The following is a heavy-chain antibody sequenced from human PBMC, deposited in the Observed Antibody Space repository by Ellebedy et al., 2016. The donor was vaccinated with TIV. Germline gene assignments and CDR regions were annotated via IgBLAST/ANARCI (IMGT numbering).Heavy chain of an antibody. V-gene: IGHV4-4*07. D-gene: IGHD3-16*01. CDR1: GGSFSSYY. J-gene: IGHJ3*02. Sequence: SETLSLXCTVSGGSFSSYYWSWIRQSAGKGLEWIGRIFMSGSTTYNPSLKNRVTMSVDASTTQLSLNLSSVTAADTAVYYCARLRYMITSGGVDAFDIWGQGTMVTVSS. CDR2: IFMSGST. CDR3: ARLRYMITSGGVDAFDI.